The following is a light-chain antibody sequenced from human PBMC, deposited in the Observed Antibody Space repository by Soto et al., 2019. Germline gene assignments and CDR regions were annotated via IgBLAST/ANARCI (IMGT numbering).Light chain of an antibody. CDR3: QQYHTYRT. V-gene: IGKV1-5*01. J-gene: IGKJ1*01. Sequence: DIQMTQAPSTLSASIGDRVIITCRASQSISHWLAWYQQKPGKAPKLLISDASILESGVPSRFSGSTSGTEFTLTLSSLQPDDFATYDCQQYHTYRTFGQGTKVEIK. CDR1: QSISHW. CDR2: DAS.